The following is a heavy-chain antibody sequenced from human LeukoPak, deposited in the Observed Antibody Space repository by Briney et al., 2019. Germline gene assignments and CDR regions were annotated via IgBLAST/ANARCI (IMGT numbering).Heavy chain of an antibody. CDR2: INHSGIT. V-gene: IGHV4-34*01. CDR3: ARGGGRRSIWDTWFDP. D-gene: IGHD2/OR15-2a*01. J-gene: IGHJ5*02. Sequence: SETLSLTCAVYGGSFSDYYWGWIRQPPGKGLEWVGEINHSGITNYNPSLKSRVLISMDTSRNHFSLKVNSVTAAGTAAYYCARGGGRRSIWDTWFDPWGQGTLVTVSS. CDR1: GGSFSDYY.